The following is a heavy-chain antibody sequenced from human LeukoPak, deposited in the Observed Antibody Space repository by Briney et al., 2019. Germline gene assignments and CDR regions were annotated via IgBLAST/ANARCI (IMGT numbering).Heavy chain of an antibody. V-gene: IGHV1-18*01. Sequence: GASVKVSCKASGYTFTSYALNWVRQAPGQGLEWMGWISAYNGNTNYAQKLQGRVTMTTDTSTSTAYMELRSLRSDDTAVYYCARDLGWRDSSGSSDYWGQGTLVTVSS. D-gene: IGHD3-22*01. CDR2: ISAYNGNT. CDR1: GYTFTSYA. J-gene: IGHJ4*02. CDR3: ARDLGWRDSSGSSDY.